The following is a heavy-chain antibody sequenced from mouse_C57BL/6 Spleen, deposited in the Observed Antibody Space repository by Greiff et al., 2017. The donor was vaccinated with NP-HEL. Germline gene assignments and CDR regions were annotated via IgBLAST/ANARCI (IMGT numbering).Heavy chain of an antibody. CDR2: IDPETGGT. CDR3: TRSTMIKAWFAY. CDR1: GYTFTDYE. V-gene: IGHV1-15*01. D-gene: IGHD2-4*01. J-gene: IGHJ3*01. Sequence: QVQLQQSGAELVRPGASVTLSCKASGYTFTDYEMHWVKQTPVHGLEWIGAIDPETGGTAYNQKFKGKAILTADKSSSTAYMELRSLTSEDSAVYYCTRSTMIKAWFAYWGQGTLVTVSA.